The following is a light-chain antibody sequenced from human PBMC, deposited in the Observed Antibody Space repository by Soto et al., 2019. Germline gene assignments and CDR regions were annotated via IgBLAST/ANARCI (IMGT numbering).Light chain of an antibody. CDR1: QSVSSN. J-gene: IGKJ1*01. V-gene: IGKV3-15*01. Sequence: ERVMTQSPDTLSVSPGERATLSCRASQSVSSNLAWYQQKPGQAPRLLIYDASTRATGIPARFSGSGSGTEFTLTISSLQSEDFAVYYCQQYNNWLWTFGQGTKVEIK. CDR3: QQYNNWLWT. CDR2: DAS.